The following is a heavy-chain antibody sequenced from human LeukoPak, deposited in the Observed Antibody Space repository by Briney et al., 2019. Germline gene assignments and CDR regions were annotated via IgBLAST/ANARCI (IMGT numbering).Heavy chain of an antibody. J-gene: IGHJ4*02. CDR3: ARAGSVGY. V-gene: IGHV3-74*01. CDR2: INSDGSSP. CDR1: GFTFSHYW. Sequence: GGSLRLSCAASGFTFSHYWIHWVRQAPGKGLLWVSRINSDGSSPDYADSVKGRFTISRDNGENTVYLQMNSLRVEDTAVYYCARAGSVGYWGQGTLVTVSS. D-gene: IGHD6-19*01.